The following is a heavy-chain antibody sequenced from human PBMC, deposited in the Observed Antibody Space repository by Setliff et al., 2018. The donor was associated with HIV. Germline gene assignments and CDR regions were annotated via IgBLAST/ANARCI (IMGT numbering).Heavy chain of an antibody. CDR1: GDSVSSRSYY. V-gene: IGHV4-61*01. CDR2: IYYSGST. D-gene: IGHD3-10*01. CDR3: ARGAELLWFGELHNIPYFDC. Sequence: SETLSLTCTVSGDSVSSRSYYWSWIRQPPGKGLEWIGYIYYSGSTNYNPSLKSRVTISVDTSKNQFSLKLSSVTAADTAVYYCARGAELLWFGELHNIPYFDCWGQGTLVTVSS. J-gene: IGHJ4*02.